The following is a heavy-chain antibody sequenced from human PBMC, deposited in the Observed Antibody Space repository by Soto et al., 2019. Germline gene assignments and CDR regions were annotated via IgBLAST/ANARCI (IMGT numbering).Heavy chain of an antibody. Sequence: PGGSLRLSCAASGFTFSSYAMSWVRQAPGKGLEWVSAISGSGGSTYYADSVKGRFTISRDNSKNTLYLQMNSLRAEDTAVYYCAKAPMVRGVIISHYYYGMDVWGQGTTVTVSS. CDR3: AKAPMVRGVIISHYYYGMDV. V-gene: IGHV3-23*01. J-gene: IGHJ6*02. CDR2: ISGSGGST. CDR1: GFTFSSYA. D-gene: IGHD3-10*01.